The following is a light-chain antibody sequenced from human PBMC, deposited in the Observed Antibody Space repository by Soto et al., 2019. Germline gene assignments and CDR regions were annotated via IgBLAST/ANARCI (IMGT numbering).Light chain of an antibody. V-gene: IGKV3-20*01. CDR2: GAS. J-gene: IGKJ1*01. CDR1: QSVSSSY. CDR3: QQYGSSPKT. Sequence: EIVLTQSPGTLSLSPGERATISCRASQSVSSSYLAWYQQKPGQAPRLLIYGASSRATGLPDRFSGSGSGTDFTLTISRLEPEDFAVYYCQQYGSSPKTFGQGTKVEIK.